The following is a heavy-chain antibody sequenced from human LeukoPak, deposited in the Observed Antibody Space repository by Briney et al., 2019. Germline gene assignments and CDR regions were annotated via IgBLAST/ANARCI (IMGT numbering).Heavy chain of an antibody. Sequence: GGSLRLSCAASGFTFSNAWMGWVRQAPGKGLEWVGRIKSKTDGGTTDYAAPGKGRFTIARDDSKNTLYLQMNSLKTENTAVYYCTTFGSSWYYYYYYMDVWGKGTTVTVSS. V-gene: IGHV3-15*01. CDR2: IKSKTDGGTT. D-gene: IGHD6-13*01. CDR1: GFTFSNAW. J-gene: IGHJ6*03. CDR3: TTFGSSWYYYYYYMDV.